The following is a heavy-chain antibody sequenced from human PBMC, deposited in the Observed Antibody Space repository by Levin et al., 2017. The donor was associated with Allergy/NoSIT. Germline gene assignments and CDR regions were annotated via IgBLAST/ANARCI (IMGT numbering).Heavy chain of an antibody. Sequence: PGGSLRLSCIVSGGSINTYYWSWARQPPGKGLEWIASIFHSGSSNYSPSLKSRVTISVDSSKNQFSLRLSSVTAADTAVYYCARLGYGDYLVGYMDVWGKGTTVSVSS. CDR1: GGSINTYY. CDR3: ARLGYGDYLVGYMDV. D-gene: IGHD4-17*01. CDR2: IFHSGSS. V-gene: IGHV4-59*01. J-gene: IGHJ6*03.